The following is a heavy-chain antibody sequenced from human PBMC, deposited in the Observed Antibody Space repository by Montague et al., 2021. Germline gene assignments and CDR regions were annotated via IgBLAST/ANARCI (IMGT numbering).Heavy chain of an antibody. CDR3: ARCSNYDILTGTNDYYYYMDV. J-gene: IGHJ6*03. CDR2: IYPGDSNT. D-gene: IGHD3-9*01. V-gene: IGHV5-51*01. Sequence: WMGIIYPGDSNTRYSPSFQGQVTISADKSISTAYLQLSSLKASDTAMYYCARCSNYDILTGTNDYYYYMDVWGKGTTVTVSS.